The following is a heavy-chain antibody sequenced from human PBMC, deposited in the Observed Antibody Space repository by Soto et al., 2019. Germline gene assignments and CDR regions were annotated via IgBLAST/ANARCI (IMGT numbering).Heavy chain of an antibody. V-gene: IGHV3-23*01. D-gene: IGHD2-15*01. CDR2: VTANGGTP. J-gene: IGHJ4*02. CDR3: AIRNSAYCIGGRFYSLDN. CDR1: GFTFNSYP. Sequence: EVRLLESGGGLVQPGGSLRLSCVGSGFTFNSYPMSWVRQAPGKGLEWVSTVTANGGTPYHADSVKGRFTISRDNSKNTLYLQMNSLRAEDTAVYFCAIRNSAYCIGGRFYSLDNWGQGTLVTVSS.